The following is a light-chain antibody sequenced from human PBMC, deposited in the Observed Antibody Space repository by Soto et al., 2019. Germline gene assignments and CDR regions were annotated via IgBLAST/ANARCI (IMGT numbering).Light chain of an antibody. CDR1: QGIGNA. Sequence: AIQMTQSPSSLSASVGDRVTISCRASQGIGNALGWYQQKPGKRPKVLLSGASNLQSGVPTRFSGSGSGTDFTLAISSLQPEDSATYYCLQDINYPWTFGQGTKVEIK. CDR2: GAS. J-gene: IGKJ1*01. CDR3: LQDINYPWT. V-gene: IGKV1-6*01.